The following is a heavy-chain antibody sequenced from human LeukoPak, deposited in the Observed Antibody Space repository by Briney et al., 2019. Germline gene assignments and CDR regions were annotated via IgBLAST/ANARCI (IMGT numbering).Heavy chain of an antibody. CDR3: ATPASLVAFDI. CDR1: GGTFISYA. CDR2: IIPIFGTA. D-gene: IGHD3-16*01. V-gene: IGHV1-69*13. J-gene: IGHJ3*02. Sequence: SVKVSYEASGGTFISYATSWVRQAPGQGLEWMGGIIPIFGTANYAQKFQGRVTITADESTSTAYMELSSLRSEDTAVYYCATPASLVAFDIWGQGTMVTVSS.